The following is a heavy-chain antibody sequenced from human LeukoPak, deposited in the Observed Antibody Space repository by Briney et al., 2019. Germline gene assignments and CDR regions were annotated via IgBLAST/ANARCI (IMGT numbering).Heavy chain of an antibody. Sequence: GGSLRLFCAASGFTFSSYGMHWVRQAPGKGLEWVAFIRYDGSNKYYADSVKGRFTISRDNSKNTLYLQMNSLRAEDTAVYYCAKDAIVGATPFDYWGQGTLVTVSS. CDR1: GFTFSSYG. D-gene: IGHD1-26*01. CDR3: AKDAIVGATPFDY. CDR2: IRYDGSNK. V-gene: IGHV3-30*02. J-gene: IGHJ4*02.